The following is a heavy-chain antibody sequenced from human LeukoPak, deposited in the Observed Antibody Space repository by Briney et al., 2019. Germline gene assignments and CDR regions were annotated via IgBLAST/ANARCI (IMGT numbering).Heavy chain of an antibody. Sequence: PSETLSLTCTVSGGSISSYYWSWIRQPPGKGLEWIGYIYYSGSTNYNPSLKSRVTISVDTSKNQFSLKLSSVTAADTAVYYCARRLYGGNSAPFDYWGQGTLVTVSS. V-gene: IGHV4-59*08. CDR3: ARRLYGGNSAPFDY. J-gene: IGHJ4*02. CDR2: IYYSGST. CDR1: GGSISSYY. D-gene: IGHD4-23*01.